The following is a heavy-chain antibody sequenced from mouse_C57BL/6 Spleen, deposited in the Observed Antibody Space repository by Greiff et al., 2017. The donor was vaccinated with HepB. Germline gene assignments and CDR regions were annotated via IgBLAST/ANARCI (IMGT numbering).Heavy chain of an antibody. V-gene: IGHV1-82*01. Sequence: VQVVESGPELVKPGASVKISCKASGYAFSSSWMNWVKQRPGKGLEWIGRIYPGDGDTNYNGKFKGKATLTADKSSSTAYMQLSSLTSEDSAVYFCAGAYYSINWYFDVWGTGTTVTVSS. CDR1: GYAFSSSW. CDR3: AGAYYSINWYFDV. J-gene: IGHJ1*03. D-gene: IGHD2-5*01. CDR2: IYPGDGDT.